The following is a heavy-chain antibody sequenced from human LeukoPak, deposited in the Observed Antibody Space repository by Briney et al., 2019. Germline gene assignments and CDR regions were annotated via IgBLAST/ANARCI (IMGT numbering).Heavy chain of an antibody. Sequence: ASVKVSCKASGYTFTNYGINWVRQAPGQGLEWMGWINTNTGNPMYAQGFTGRFVFSLDTSVSMAYLQISSLKADDIAVYYCATRYSSSHYYYLDVWGKGTTVTVSS. CDR1: GYTFTNYG. V-gene: IGHV7-4-1*04. CDR3: ATRYSSSHYYYLDV. D-gene: IGHD6-13*01. J-gene: IGHJ6*03. CDR2: INTNTGNP.